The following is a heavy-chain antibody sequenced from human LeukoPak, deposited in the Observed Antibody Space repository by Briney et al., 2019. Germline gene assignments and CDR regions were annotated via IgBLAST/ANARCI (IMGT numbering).Heavy chain of an antibody. CDR1: GFTFSTSG. CDR3: AKGGGYEVLYDY. J-gene: IGHJ4*02. V-gene: IGHV3-23*01. D-gene: IGHD5-12*01. CDR2: ITSGGDTT. Sequence: GGSLRLSCAASGFTFSTSGMSWVRQAPGKGLDWVSAITSGGDTTYYADSVKGRFTIFRDNSKNTLYLQMNNLRAEDTAVYYCAKGGGYEVLYDYWDQGTLVTVSS.